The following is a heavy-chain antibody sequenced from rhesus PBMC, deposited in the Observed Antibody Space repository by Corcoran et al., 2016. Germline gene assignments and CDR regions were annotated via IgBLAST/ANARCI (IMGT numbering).Heavy chain of an antibody. V-gene: IGHV4-160*01. Sequence: QVQLQQWGEGLVKPSETLSLTCAVYGGSISSNYWSWIRQPPGKGLEWIGRIRSGGSTNSNPSLKSRVSISIYTSTSQFSLKLSSVTAADTTVYSCASGGVTFDYWGQGVLVTVSS. D-gene: IGHD3-34*01. CDR2: IRSGGST. CDR1: GGSISSNY. J-gene: IGHJ4*01. CDR3: ASGGVTFDY.